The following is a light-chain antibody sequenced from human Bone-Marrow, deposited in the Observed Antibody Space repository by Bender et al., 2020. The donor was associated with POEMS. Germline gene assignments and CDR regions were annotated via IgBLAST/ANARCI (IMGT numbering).Light chain of an antibody. V-gene: IGLV3-21*02. CDR3: QVWDMTSNVYV. CDR2: DDS. Sequence: SYVLTQPPSVSVAPGETARITCGGNNLGGQSVHWYQQRPVQAPVLVFSDDSDRPSGIPERFSASNSGNTATLTISRVEAGDEADYFCQVWDMTSNVYVFGTGTKVTVL. CDR1: NLGGQS. J-gene: IGLJ1*01.